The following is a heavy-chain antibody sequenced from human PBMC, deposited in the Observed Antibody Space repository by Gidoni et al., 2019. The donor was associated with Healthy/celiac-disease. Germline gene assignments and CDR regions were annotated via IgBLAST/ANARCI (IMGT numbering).Heavy chain of an antibody. D-gene: IGHD2-2*01. J-gene: IGHJ3*02. CDR2: IYYSGST. CDR1: GGSISSSSYY. CDR3: ASSEYCSSTSCYKAGAFDI. Sequence: QLQLQESGPGLVKPSETLSLTCTVSGGSISSSSYYWGWIRQPPGKGLEWIGSIYYSGSTYYNPSLKSRVTISVDTSKNQFSLKLSSVTAADTAVYYCASSEYCSSTSCYKAGAFDIWGQGTMVTVSS. V-gene: IGHV4-39*01.